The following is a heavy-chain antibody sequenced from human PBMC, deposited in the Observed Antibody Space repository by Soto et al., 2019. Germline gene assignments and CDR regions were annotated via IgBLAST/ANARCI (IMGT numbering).Heavy chain of an antibody. D-gene: IGHD3-22*01. CDR2: INRDGSEK. J-gene: IGHJ4*02. CDR3: ARAPDGSGSYYYFDI. V-gene: IGHV3-7*03. Sequence: LRLSCVGSGFTCGKYWMSWVCQAPGKGLQWVANINRDGSEKYYVDSLKGRFTISRDNAENSLYLEMNTLRAEDTAVYYCARAPDGSGSYYYFDIWGQGTLVTVSS. CDR1: GFTCGKYW.